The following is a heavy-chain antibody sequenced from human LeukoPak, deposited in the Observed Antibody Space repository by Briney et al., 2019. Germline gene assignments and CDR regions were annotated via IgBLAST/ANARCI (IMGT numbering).Heavy chain of an antibody. CDR2: ISSSSSYI. Sequence: GGSLILSCAASGFTFSSYSMNWVRQAPGKGLEWVSSISSSSSYIYYADSVKGRFTISRDNAKNSLYLQMNSLRAEDTAVYYCARVPASGGYANYYYYYGMDVWGQGTTVTVSS. D-gene: IGHD2-15*01. J-gene: IGHJ6*02. CDR3: ARVPASGGYANYYYYYGMDV. CDR1: GFTFSSYS. V-gene: IGHV3-21*01.